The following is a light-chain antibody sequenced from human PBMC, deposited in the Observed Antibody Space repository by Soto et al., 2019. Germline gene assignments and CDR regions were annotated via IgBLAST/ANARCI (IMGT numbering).Light chain of an antibody. CDR2: DVS. CDR3: QQYDNLLLT. J-gene: IGKJ4*01. V-gene: IGKV1-33*01. CDR1: QDISNY. Sequence: DLQLTQSPSSLSASVGDRVTISCQATQDISNYLNWYQQKPGKAPKLLIYDVSNLEAGVPSRFSGGGSGTHFTLTISALQPEDVATYYCQQYDNLLLTFGGGTKVEI.